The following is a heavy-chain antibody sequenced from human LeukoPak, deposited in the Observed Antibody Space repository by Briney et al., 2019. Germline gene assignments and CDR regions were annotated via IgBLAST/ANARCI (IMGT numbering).Heavy chain of an antibody. D-gene: IGHD3-22*01. Sequence: SVKVSCKASGGTFSSYAISWVRQAPGQGLEWMGRIIPILGIANYAQKFQGRVTITADKSTSTAYMELSSLRSEDTAVYYCARIRDQTYSYDSSDYRHAFDIWGQGTMVTVSS. CDR1: GGTFSSYA. CDR2: IIPILGIA. CDR3: ARIRDQTYSYDSSDYRHAFDI. J-gene: IGHJ3*02. V-gene: IGHV1-69*04.